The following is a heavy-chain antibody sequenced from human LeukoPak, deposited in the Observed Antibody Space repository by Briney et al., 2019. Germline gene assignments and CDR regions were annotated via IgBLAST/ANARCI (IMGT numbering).Heavy chain of an antibody. CDR1: GFTFSDYY. D-gene: IGHD2-2*01. CDR3: ARDYLVVPAAMWWFDP. J-gene: IGHJ5*02. CDR2: ISSSGSTI. Sequence: GGPLRLSCAASGFTFSDYYMSWIRQAPGKGLEWVSYISSSGSTIYYADSVKGRFTISRDNAKNSLYLQMNSLRAEDTALYYCARDYLVVPAAMWWFDPRGQGTLVTVSS. V-gene: IGHV3-11*04.